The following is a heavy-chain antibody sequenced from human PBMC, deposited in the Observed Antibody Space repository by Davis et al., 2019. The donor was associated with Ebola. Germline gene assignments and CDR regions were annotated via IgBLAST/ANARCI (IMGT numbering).Heavy chain of an antibody. CDR3: TRDKAYKCFDL. V-gene: IGHV3-7*01. Sequence: GESLKISCVDSGISFSKYDMSWVRQAPGKGLEWVASTNPDASEKYYVDSARGRFTISRDNAKKSLYLQMNSLRVEDTAIYYCTRDKAYKCFDLWGQGTLVTVSS. CDR1: GISFSKYD. J-gene: IGHJ5*02. CDR2: TNPDASEK.